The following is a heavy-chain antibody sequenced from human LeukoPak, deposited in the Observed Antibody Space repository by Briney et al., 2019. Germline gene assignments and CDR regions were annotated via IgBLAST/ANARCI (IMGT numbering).Heavy chain of an antibody. Sequence: KPSATLSLTCTVSGGSISSYYWSWIRQPAGKGLEWIGRIYTSGSTNYNPSLKSRVTMSVDTSKNQFSLQLSSVTAADTAVYYCAREGDDYGDYYFDYWGQGTLVTVSS. CDR3: AREGDDYGDYYFDY. D-gene: IGHD4-17*01. J-gene: IGHJ4*02. V-gene: IGHV4-4*07. CDR1: GGSISSYY. CDR2: IYTSGST.